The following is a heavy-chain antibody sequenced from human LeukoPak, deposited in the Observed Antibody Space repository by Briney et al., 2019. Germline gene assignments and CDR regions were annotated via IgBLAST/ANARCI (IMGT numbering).Heavy chain of an antibody. J-gene: IGHJ6*03. CDR3: TTGGSYHWDYYYYYMDV. CDR1: GFTFSNAW. D-gene: IGHD1-26*01. Sequence: GGSLRLSCAASGFTFSNAWMSRVRQAPGKGLEWVGRIKSKTDGGTTDYAAPVKGRFTISRDDSKNTLHLQMNSLKTEDTAVYYCTTGGSYHWDYYYYYMDVWGKGTTVTVSS. V-gene: IGHV3-15*01. CDR2: IKSKTDGGTT.